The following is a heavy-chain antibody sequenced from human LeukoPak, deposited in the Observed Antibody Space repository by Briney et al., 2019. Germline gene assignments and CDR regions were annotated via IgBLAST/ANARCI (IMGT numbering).Heavy chain of an antibody. V-gene: IGHV3-23*01. Sequence: GGSLRLSCAASGFTFSSYAMSWVRQAPGKGLEWVSAISGSGGSTYYADSVKGRFTISRDNSKNTLYLQMNSLRAEDTAVYYCAKSLLEWIFGPNAFDIWGQGTMVTVSP. D-gene: IGHD3-3*01. J-gene: IGHJ3*02. CDR3: AKSLLEWIFGPNAFDI. CDR1: GFTFSSYA. CDR2: ISGSGGST.